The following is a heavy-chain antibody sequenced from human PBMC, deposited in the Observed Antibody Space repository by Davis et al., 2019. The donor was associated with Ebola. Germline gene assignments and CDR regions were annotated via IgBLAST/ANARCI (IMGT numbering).Heavy chain of an antibody. CDR2: IYPRDSDT. Sequence: GESLKISCKGSGYSFTTYWIGWVRQMPGKGLEWMGIIYPRDSDTRYSPSFRGQVIISADKSISTAYLQWSSLKASDTAMYYCARRIDLAYWHFDLWGRGTLVTVSS. D-gene: IGHD2-21*01. CDR3: ARRIDLAYWHFDL. J-gene: IGHJ2*01. CDR1: GYSFTTYW. V-gene: IGHV5-51*01.